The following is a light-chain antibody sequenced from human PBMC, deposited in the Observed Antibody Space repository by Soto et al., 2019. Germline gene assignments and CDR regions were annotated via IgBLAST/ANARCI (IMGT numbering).Light chain of an antibody. J-gene: IGKJ1*01. Sequence: EIVMTQSPATVSVSPGDRVTLSCRASRTVHSNVAWYQHKPGQAPRLLIYGASFRATGMPARFSGSGFGTEFTLTISSLQSEDFAVYYCQQRYNWPPETFGQGTKVEVK. CDR3: QQRYNWPPET. CDR2: GAS. CDR1: RTVHSN. V-gene: IGKV3-15*01.